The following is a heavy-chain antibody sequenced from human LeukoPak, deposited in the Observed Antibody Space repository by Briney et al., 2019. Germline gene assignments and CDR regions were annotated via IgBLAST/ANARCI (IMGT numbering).Heavy chain of an antibody. J-gene: IGHJ3*02. CDR3: AKARDGLIGDAFDI. Sequence: GRSLRLSCAASGFTFDDYAMHWVRQAPGKGLEGVSGISWNSGSIGYADSVKGRFTISRDNAKNSLYLQMNSLRAEDTALYYCAKARDGLIGDAFDIWGQGTMVTVSS. D-gene: IGHD5-24*01. CDR1: GFTFDDYA. V-gene: IGHV3-9*01. CDR2: ISWNSGSI.